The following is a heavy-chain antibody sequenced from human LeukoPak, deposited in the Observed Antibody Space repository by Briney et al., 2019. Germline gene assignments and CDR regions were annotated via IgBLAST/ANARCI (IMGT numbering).Heavy chain of an antibody. J-gene: IGHJ4*02. Sequence: SVKVSCKASGGTFCSYAISWVRQAPGQGLEWMGGIIPIFGTANYAQKFQGRVTITADESTSTAYMELSSLRSEDAAVYYCARENRITIFGVVITPPYYFDYWGQGTLVTVSS. CDR1: GGTFCSYA. CDR3: ARENRITIFGVVITPPYYFDY. D-gene: IGHD3-3*01. CDR2: IIPIFGTA. V-gene: IGHV1-69*01.